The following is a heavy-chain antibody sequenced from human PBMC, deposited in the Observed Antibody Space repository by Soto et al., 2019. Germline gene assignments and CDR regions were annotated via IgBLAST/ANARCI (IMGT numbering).Heavy chain of an antibody. V-gene: IGHV3-15*07. J-gene: IGHJ4*02. CDR3: TTGPVAESLGTSTPSHLPKNYYFDY. CDR1: GFTFSNAW. Sequence: EVQLVESGGGLVKPGGSLRLSCAASGFTFSNAWMNWVRQAPGKGLEWVGRIKSKTDGGTTDYAAPVKGRFTISRDDSKNTLYLQMNSLKTEDAAVYYCTTGPVAESLGTSTPSHLPKNYYFDYWGQGTLVTVSS. CDR2: IKSKTDGGTT. D-gene: IGHD6-13*01.